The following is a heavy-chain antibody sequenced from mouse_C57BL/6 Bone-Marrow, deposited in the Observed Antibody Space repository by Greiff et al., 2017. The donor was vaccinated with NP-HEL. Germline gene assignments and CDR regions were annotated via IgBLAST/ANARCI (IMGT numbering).Heavy chain of an antibody. CDR3: ALNWVYYFDY. J-gene: IGHJ2*01. D-gene: IGHD4-1*01. Sequence: VQLQESGAELARPGASVKLSCKASGYTFTSYGISWVKQRTGQGLEWIGEIYPRSGNTYYNEKFKGKATLTADKSSSTAYMELRSLTSEDSAVDFCALNWVYYFDYWGQGTTLTVSS. CDR2: IYPRSGNT. CDR1: GYTFTSYG. V-gene: IGHV1-81*01.